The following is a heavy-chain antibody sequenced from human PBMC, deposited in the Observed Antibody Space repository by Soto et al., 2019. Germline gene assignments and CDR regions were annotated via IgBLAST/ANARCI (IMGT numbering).Heavy chain of an antibody. D-gene: IGHD3-10*01. CDR2: INHSGSA. CDR1: GGSFSGYI. CDR3: ARVPVRKYYRAGSYQNYYFGMDV. Sequence: SETLSLTCDVYGGSFSGYIWTWIRQTPGKGLQWIGQINHSGSANYNPSLKSRVTISVDRSKSQFSLNLSSVTAADTAIYFCARVPVRKYYRAGSYQNYYFGMDVWGQGTTVTVSS. V-gene: IGHV4-34*01. J-gene: IGHJ6*02.